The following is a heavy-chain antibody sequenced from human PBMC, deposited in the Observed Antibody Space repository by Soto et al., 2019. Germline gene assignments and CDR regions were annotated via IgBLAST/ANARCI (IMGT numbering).Heavy chain of an antibody. CDR3: ARDLGVPTRYCSGGSCYWNFDY. CDR2: IIPIFGTA. V-gene: IGHV1-69*06. D-gene: IGHD2-15*01. Sequence: QVQLVQSGAEVKKPGSSVKVSCKASGGTFSSYAISWVRQAPGQGLEWMGGIIPIFGTANYAQKCQGRVTIHANKSTSTAYMELSSLRSEDTAVYYCARDLGVPTRYCSGGSCYWNFDYWGQGTLVTVSS. J-gene: IGHJ4*02. CDR1: GGTFSSYA.